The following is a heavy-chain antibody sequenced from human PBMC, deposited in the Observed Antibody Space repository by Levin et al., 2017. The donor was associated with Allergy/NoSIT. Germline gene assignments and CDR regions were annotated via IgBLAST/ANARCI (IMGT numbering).Heavy chain of an antibody. CDR1: GGSFSGYY. Sequence: ESLKISCAVYGGSFSGYYWSWIRQPPGKGLEWIGEINHSGSTNYNPSLKSRVTISVDTSKNQFSLKLSSVTAADTAVYYCARNNKAPAYSSSWLYYYYGMDVWGQGTTVTVSS. CDR2: INHSGST. D-gene: IGHD6-13*01. J-gene: IGHJ6*02. CDR3: ARNNKAPAYSSSWLYYYYGMDV. V-gene: IGHV4-34*01.